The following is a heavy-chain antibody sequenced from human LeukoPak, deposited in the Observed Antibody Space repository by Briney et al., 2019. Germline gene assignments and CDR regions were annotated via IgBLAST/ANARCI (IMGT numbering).Heavy chain of an antibody. D-gene: IGHD6-19*01. V-gene: IGHV4-34*01. CDR2: INHSGST. CDR3: ARSETGYSSGWTDPYFDY. J-gene: IGHJ4*02. CDR1: GGSFSGYY. Sequence: SETLSLTCAVYGGSFSGYYWSWIRQPPGKGLEWIGEINHSGSTNYNPSLKSRVTIPVDTSKNQFSLKLSSVTAADTAVYYCARSETGYSSGWTDPYFDYWGQGTLVTVSS.